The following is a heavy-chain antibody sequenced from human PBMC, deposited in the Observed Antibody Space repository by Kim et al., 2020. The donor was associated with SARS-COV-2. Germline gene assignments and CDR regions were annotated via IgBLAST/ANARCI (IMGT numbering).Heavy chain of an antibody. V-gene: IGHV3-33*01. Sequence: YANSWKGRLDTTRDNSKHTLYQQMTRLRAEDTAVYYCARTLVLSGYYGMDVWGQGTTVTVSS. CDR3: ARTLVLSGYYGMDV. J-gene: IGHJ6*02. D-gene: IGHD3-10*01.